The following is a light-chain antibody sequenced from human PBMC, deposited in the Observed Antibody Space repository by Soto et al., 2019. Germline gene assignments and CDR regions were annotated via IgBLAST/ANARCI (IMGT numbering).Light chain of an antibody. J-gene: IGKJ4*01. Sequence: DIQLTQSPSTLSASVGDRVTITCRASQSITNWLAWYQHKPGKAPKVLIHMASSLKSGVPSRFSGSGSGTEFTLTITSLQPDDSATYYCQQYNSLSSVSFGGGTKVEI. CDR2: MAS. CDR1: QSITNW. V-gene: IGKV1-5*03. CDR3: QQYNSLSSVS.